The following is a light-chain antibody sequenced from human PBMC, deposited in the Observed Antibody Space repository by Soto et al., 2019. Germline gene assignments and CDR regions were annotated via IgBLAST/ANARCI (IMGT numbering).Light chain of an antibody. J-gene: IGLJ1*01. CDR1: SNDIGAYNY. V-gene: IGLV2-8*01. Sequence: QSALTQPPSASGSPGQSVTISCTGTSNDIGAYNYVSWCQHHPGKVPKLLIYEVFRRPSGVPDRFSASKSGNTASLTVSGLQPEDEADYYCLSYVGRETGVFGSGTKVTV. CDR3: LSYVGRETGV. CDR2: EVF.